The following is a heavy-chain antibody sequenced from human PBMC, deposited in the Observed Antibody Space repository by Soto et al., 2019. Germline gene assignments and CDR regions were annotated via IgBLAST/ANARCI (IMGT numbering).Heavy chain of an antibody. Sequence: EVQLVESGGGLVQPGGSLRLSCAVSGFTFSGYWMSWVRQAPGKGLEWMANIKEDGSEKYYVDSVRGRFTISRDNAKNSLVLQMDSLRAEDTAVYYCARKSGAFDIWGQGTMVTVSA. V-gene: IGHV3-7*01. J-gene: IGHJ3*02. CDR1: GFTFSGYW. CDR3: ARKSGAFDI. CDR2: IKEDGSEK.